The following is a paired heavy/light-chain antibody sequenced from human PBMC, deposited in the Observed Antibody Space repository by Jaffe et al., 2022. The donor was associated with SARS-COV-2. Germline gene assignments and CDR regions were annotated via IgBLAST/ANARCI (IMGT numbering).Light chain of an antibody. Sequence: DIQMTQSPSSLSASVGDRVTITCRASQSISSYLNWYQQKPGKAPNLLIYGASTLQSGVPSRFSGSGSGTDFTLTISSLQPEDFATYYCQQGYSAPTTFGQGTKLEIK. CDR1: QSISSY. CDR3: QQGYSAPTT. CDR2: GAS. V-gene: IGKV1-39*01. J-gene: IGKJ2*01.
Heavy chain of an antibody. V-gene: IGHV4-34*01. D-gene: IGHD3-22*01. CDR3: ARVGGYYLIDN. CDR1: AGSFSGYF. Sequence: QVQLQQWGAGLLKPSETLSLTCAVYAGSFSGYFWSWIRQPPGKGLEWIGDINHSGSTNYNPSLKGRVTISVDTSKNHFSLKLTSVTAADTAVYYCARVGGYYLIDNWGQGTLVPVSS. J-gene: IGHJ4*02. CDR2: INHSGST.